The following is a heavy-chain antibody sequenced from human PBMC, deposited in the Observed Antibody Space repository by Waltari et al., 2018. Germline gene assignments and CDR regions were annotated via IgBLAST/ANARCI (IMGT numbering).Heavy chain of an antibody. V-gene: IGHV3-72*01. J-gene: IGHJ4*02. CDR1: EFPSAHHH. Sequence: DVQVVESGGGLVQPGGSLTLSCAASEFPSAHHHMNWVRQAPGKGLEWVGLIRNRARSFTTDYAASVEGRFAISRDDSKNSLYLQMNSLKTEDTAVYYCVRDKQGGYFDYWGQGTLVTVSS. D-gene: IGHD3-16*01. CDR3: VRDKQGGYFDY. CDR2: IRNRARSFTT.